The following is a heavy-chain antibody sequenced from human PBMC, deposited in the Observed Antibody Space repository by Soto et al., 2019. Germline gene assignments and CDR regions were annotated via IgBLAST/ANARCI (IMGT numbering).Heavy chain of an antibody. D-gene: IGHD2-2*01. CDR2: ISSSSSYT. CDR1: GFTFSDYY. CDR3: ARTSVVQAAKGFVWLHP. J-gene: IGHJ5*02. V-gene: IGHV3-11*06. Sequence: GGSLRLSCAASGFTFSDYYMSWIRQAPGKGLEWVSYISSSSSYTNYADSVKGRFTISRDNAKNSLYLQMNGLRAEDTAVYYCARTSVVQAAKGFVWLHPCGQGTMAAVYS.